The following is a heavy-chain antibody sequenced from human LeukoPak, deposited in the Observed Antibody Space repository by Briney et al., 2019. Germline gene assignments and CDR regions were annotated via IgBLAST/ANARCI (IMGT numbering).Heavy chain of an antibody. J-gene: IGHJ3*02. V-gene: IGHV4-34*01. Sequence: SETLSLTCAVYGGSFSGYYWSWIRQPPGKGLEWVWEINDSGSTNYNPSLKTRVTISVDTSKNQFSLKLSSVTAADTAVYYCATPGPPTVVTVGNDAFDIWGQGTMVTVSS. CDR1: GGSFSGYY. CDR2: INDSGST. D-gene: IGHD4-23*01. CDR3: ATPGPPTVVTVGNDAFDI.